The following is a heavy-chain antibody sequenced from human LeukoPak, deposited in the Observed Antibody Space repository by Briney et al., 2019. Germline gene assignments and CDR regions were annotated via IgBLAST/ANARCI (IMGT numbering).Heavy chain of an antibody. CDR2: INHSGST. CDR3: TFSYATTGFDY. CDR1: GVSFSGYY. V-gene: IGHV4-34*01. D-gene: IGHD4-11*01. Sequence: SETLSLTCAVYGVSFSGYYWSWIRQPPGKGLEWIGEINHSGSTNYNPSLKGRVIISVHTSKNQFSLKLSAVTAADTAVYYCTFSYATTGFDYWGQGTLVTVSS. J-gene: IGHJ4*02.